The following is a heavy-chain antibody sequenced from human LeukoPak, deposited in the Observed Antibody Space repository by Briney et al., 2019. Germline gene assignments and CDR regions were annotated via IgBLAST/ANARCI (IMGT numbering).Heavy chain of an antibody. J-gene: IGHJ4*02. D-gene: IGHD1-7*01. CDR3: ARVGAWELQRVFEY. V-gene: IGHV3-7*01. Sequence: GGSLRLSCAASGFSFRGYWMKWVRQFPGRGLEWVANIKQDGSDKYYVDSVKGRFTISRDNAKKSLFLEMNSLTVEDTAVYYCARVGAWELQRVFEYWGQGTLVTVSS. CDR1: GFSFRGYW. CDR2: IKQDGSDK.